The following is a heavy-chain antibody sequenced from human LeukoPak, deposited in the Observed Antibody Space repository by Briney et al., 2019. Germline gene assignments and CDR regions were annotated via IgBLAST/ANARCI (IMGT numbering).Heavy chain of an antibody. J-gene: IGHJ4*02. CDR1: GFTFSSYS. Sequence: GGSLRLFCAASGFTFSSYSMNWVRQAPGKGLERVSYISSSGSTVYYADSVKGRFTISRDNAKNLLLLEMNSLRDEDTAVYYCARDKRQKSGPKRYFDSWGQGTLVTVSS. D-gene: IGHD3-10*01. CDR2: ISSSGSTV. CDR3: ARDKRQKSGPKRYFDS. V-gene: IGHV3-48*02.